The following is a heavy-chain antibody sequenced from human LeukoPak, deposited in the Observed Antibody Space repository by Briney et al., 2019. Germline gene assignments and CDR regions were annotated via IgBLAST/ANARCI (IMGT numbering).Heavy chain of an antibody. J-gene: IGHJ4*02. Sequence: GGSLRLSCAASKFTFSTYGMHWVRQTPGKGLEWVAVISSDGTNKHYADSVKGRFTISRDSSKNTLYLQMSSLRPEDTAVYYCAKDRGSCGGDSCYSVDYWGQGTLVTVSS. CDR1: KFTFSTYG. CDR3: AKDRGSCGGDSCYSVDY. V-gene: IGHV3-30*18. CDR2: ISSDGTNK. D-gene: IGHD2-15*01.